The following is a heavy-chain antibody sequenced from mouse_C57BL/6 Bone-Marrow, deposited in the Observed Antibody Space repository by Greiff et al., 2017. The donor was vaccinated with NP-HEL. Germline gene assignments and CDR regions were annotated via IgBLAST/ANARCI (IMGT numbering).Heavy chain of an antibody. J-gene: IGHJ1*03. CDR1: GYTFTDYY. D-gene: IGHD1-1*01. CDR3: ARSIYYYGSRYFDV. Sequence: QVQLKQSGAELVRPGASVKLSCKASGYTFTDYYITWVKQRPGQGLEWIARIYPGSGNTYYNEKFKGKATLTAEKSSSTAYMQLSSLTSEDSAVYFCARSIYYYGSRYFDVWGTGTTVTVSS. V-gene: IGHV1-76*01. CDR2: IYPGSGNT.